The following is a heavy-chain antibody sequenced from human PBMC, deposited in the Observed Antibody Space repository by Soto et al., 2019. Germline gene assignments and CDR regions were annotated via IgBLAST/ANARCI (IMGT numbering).Heavy chain of an antibody. CDR2: IYHSGST. V-gene: IGHV4-30-2*01. CDR1: GDSITSAGYS. J-gene: IGHJ5*02. Sequence: SETLSLTFAVSGDSITSAGYSWSWIRQPPGKGLEWIGYIYHSGSTYYNPSLKSRVTISVDRSKNQFSLRLNSVTAADTAVYYCARRGSGALDPWGQGTLVTVSS. CDR3: ARRGSGALDP. D-gene: IGHD3-3*01.